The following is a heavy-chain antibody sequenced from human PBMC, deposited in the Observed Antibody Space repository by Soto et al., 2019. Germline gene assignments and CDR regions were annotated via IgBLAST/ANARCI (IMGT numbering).Heavy chain of an antibody. J-gene: IGHJ4*02. D-gene: IGHD3-22*01. CDR3: ARTSYDSSGYFDY. V-gene: IGHV4-31*03. CDR2: IYYSGST. Sequence: PSETLSLTCTFSVGSISSGGYYCSWIRQHPGKGLEWIGYIYYSGSTYYNPSLKSRVTISVDTSKNQFSLKLSSVTAADTAVYYCARTSYDSSGYFDYWGQGTLVTGSS. CDR1: VGSISSGGYY.